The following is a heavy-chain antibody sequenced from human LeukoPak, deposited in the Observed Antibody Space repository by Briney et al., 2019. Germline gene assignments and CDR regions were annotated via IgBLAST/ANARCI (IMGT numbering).Heavy chain of an antibody. CDR1: GGSISSYY. CDR2: IYYSGST. Sequence: SETLSLTCTVSGGSISSYYWSWIRQPPGKGLEWIGYIYYSGSTNYNPSLKSRVTISVDTSKNQFSLKLSSVTAADTAVYYCARAEYGSGSYEPSGFDPWGQGTLVTVSS. CDR3: ARAEYGSGSYEPSGFDP. D-gene: IGHD3-10*01. J-gene: IGHJ5*02. V-gene: IGHV4-59*01.